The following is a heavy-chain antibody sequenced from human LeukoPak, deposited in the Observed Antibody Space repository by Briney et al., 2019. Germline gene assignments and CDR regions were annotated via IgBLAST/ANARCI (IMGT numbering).Heavy chain of an antibody. CDR2: IKQDGSEK. J-gene: IGHJ4*02. CDR3: GSSPYVWGIDH. V-gene: IGHV3-7*05. D-gene: IGHD3-16*01. CDR1: GFTSSSDW. Sequence: PGGSLRLSCAASGFTSSSDWMSWVRQAPQEGLEWVANIKQDGSEKYYVDSVKGRFTISKDNAKNSLYLKMNSLRAEATAVYYCGSSPYVWGIDHWGQGTPVTVSS.